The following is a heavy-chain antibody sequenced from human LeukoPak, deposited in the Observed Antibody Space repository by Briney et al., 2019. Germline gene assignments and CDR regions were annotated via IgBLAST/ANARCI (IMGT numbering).Heavy chain of an antibody. CDR1: GGSFSGYY. Sequence: PSETLSLTCAVYGGSFSGYYWSWIRQPPGKGLEWIGEINHSGSTNYNPSLKSRVTISVDTSKNQFSLKLSSVTAADTAVYYCASLLRWPAYYFDYWGQGTLVTVSS. D-gene: IGHD4-23*01. CDR2: INHSGST. CDR3: ASLLRWPAYYFDY. V-gene: IGHV4-34*01. J-gene: IGHJ4*02.